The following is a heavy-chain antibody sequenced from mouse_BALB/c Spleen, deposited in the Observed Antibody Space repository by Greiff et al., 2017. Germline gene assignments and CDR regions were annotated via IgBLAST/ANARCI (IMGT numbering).Heavy chain of an antibody. D-gene: IGHD3-1*01. CDR2: YKPSTGYT. Sequence: QVQLQQSGAELAKPGASVKMFCKASGYTFTSFWMHWVEQRPGQGLEWIGYYKPSTGYTEYNQKFKDKATLTADKLSSTAYIQLSSLTSKDSAVYYSARSRGYDDWGQGTTLTVSS. V-gene: IGHV1-7*01. CDR1: GYTFTSFW. CDR3: ARSRGYDD. J-gene: IGHJ2*01.